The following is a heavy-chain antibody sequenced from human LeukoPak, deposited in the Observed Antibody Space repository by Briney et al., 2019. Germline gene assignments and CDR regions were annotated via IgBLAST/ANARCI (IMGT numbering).Heavy chain of an antibody. CDR2: IDIGNGNT. Sequence: EASVKVSCKASGYTFINHAIHWVRQAPGQRLEWMGWIDIGNGNTKCSQNFQGRITITRDTSATTAYMDLSGLRSEDTAVYYCARRWGRSFDYWGQGTLVTVSS. CDR1: GYTFINHA. CDR3: ARRWGRSFDY. J-gene: IGHJ4*02. V-gene: IGHV1-3*04. D-gene: IGHD3-16*01.